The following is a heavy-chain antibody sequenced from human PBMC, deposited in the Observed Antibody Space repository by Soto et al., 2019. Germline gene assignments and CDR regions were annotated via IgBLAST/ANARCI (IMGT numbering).Heavy chain of an antibody. Sequence: QMQLVQSGPEVKKPGTSVKVSCKASGFTVTSSAMQWVRQARGQRLEWIGWIVVGSGNTNYAQKFQERVTITRDMSKSTAYMELSSLRSEDTAVYYCAADYGSGSYSRGYWGQGTLVTVSS. CDR2: IVVGSGNT. J-gene: IGHJ4*02. CDR3: AADYGSGSYSRGY. D-gene: IGHD3-10*01. V-gene: IGHV1-58*02. CDR1: GFTVTSSA.